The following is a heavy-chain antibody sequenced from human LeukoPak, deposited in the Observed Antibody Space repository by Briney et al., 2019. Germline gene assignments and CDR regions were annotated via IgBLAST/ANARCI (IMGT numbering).Heavy chain of an antibody. CDR3: ARGSRRLGYCSSTACPGAFDV. Sequence: PGGSLRLSCAASGFTFSDYYMNWIRQAPGKGLEWVSYISSSGSNKYYADSVKGRFTISRDNAQNSLYLQMNSLRAEDTAVYYCARGSRRLGYCSSTACPGAFDVWGRGTMVTVSS. CDR1: GFTFSDYY. V-gene: IGHV3-11*01. CDR2: ISSSGSNK. J-gene: IGHJ3*01. D-gene: IGHD2-2*01.